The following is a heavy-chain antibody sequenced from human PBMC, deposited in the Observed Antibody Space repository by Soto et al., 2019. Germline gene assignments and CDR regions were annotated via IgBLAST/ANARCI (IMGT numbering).Heavy chain of an antibody. CDR1: GFTFSSYA. V-gene: IGHV3-30-3*01. D-gene: IGHD4-17*01. CDR3: ARDRDYGDYEACDY. J-gene: IGHJ4*02. CDR2: ISYDGSNK. Sequence: QVQLVESGGGVVQPGRSLRLSCAASGFTFSSYAMHWVRQAPGKGLEWVAVISYDGSNKYYADYVKGRFTISRDNSKNTLYLQMNSLRAEDTAVYYCARDRDYGDYEACDYWGQGTLVTVSS.